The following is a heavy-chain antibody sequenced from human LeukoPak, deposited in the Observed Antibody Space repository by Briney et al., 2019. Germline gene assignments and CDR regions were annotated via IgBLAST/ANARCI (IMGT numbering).Heavy chain of an antibody. CDR2: ISDNGGDR. D-gene: IGHD1-1*01. CDR3: GRDWKLDY. J-gene: IGHJ4*02. CDR1: GFSFSDYY. V-gene: IGHV3-23*01. Sequence: PGGSLRLSCAASGFSFSDYYMDWVRQAPGKGLEWVSAISDNGGDRKYADSVKGRFTISRDNSKNTLYLQMNSLRAEDTAIYYCGRDWKLDYWGQGTLVTVSS.